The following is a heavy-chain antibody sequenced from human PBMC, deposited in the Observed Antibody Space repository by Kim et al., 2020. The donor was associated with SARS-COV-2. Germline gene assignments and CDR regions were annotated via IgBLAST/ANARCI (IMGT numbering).Heavy chain of an antibody. CDR2: IWYDGSNT. J-gene: IGHJ6*02. CDR3: ATDITYYDSSPYYGMDV. CDR1: GFTFSSYG. Sequence: GGSLRLSCAASGFTFSSYGMHWVRQAPGKGLEWVAVIWYDGSNTYYADSVKGRFTISRDNSKNTLYLQMNSLRAEDTAVYYCATDITYYDSSPYYGMDVWGQGTPVTVSS. V-gene: IGHV3-33*01. D-gene: IGHD3-22*01.